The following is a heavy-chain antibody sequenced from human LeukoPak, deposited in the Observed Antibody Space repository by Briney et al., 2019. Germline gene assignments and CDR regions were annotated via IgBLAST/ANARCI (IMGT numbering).Heavy chain of an antibody. V-gene: IGHV1-2*02. J-gene: IGHJ4*02. CDR1: GYTFTDYY. D-gene: IGHD3-22*01. Sequence: ASVKVSCKASGYTFTDYYIHWVRQAPGQGLEWMGWINPNSGGTNYTQKFQGRVTMTRDTSTSTVYMELSSLRSEDTAVYYCARGYDYDRGIDGYWGQGTLVTVSS. CDR2: INPNSGGT. CDR3: ARGYDYDRGIDGY.